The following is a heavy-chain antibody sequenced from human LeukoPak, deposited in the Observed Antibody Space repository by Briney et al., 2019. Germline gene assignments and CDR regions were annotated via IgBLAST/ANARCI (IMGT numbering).Heavy chain of an antibody. D-gene: IGHD5-12*01. CDR3: ARGFRVATIDWFDP. CDR2: TSNSGSTK. Sequence: GGSLRLSCTASGFTFSDYYMNWVRQAPGKGLGWVSYTSNSGSTKSYADSVEGRFTISRDNAKNSLYLQMNSLRAEDTAVYYCARGFRVATIDWFDPWGQGTLVTVSS. CDR1: GFTFSDYY. V-gene: IGHV3-11*01. J-gene: IGHJ5*02.